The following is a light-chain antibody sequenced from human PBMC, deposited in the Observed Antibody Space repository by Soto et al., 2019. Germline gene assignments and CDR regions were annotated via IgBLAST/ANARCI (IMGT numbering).Light chain of an antibody. J-gene: IGLJ3*02. Sequence: QSVLTQPPSASGTPGQRVIISCSGSGPNIGSNPVSWYQQLPGTAPKLLISNSDQRPSGVPDRFSGSTSGTSASLAISGLQSEDEADYFCAAWDDSLDGRLFGGGTKLTVL. CDR1: GPNIGSNP. V-gene: IGLV1-44*01. CDR2: NSD. CDR3: AAWDDSLDGRL.